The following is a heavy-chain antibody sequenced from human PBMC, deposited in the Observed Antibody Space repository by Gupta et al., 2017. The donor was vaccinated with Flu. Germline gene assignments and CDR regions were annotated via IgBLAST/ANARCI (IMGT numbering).Heavy chain of an antibody. Sequence: EVQLLESGGDLAQPGGSLRLSCAASGFTFSAFGMRWVRQAPGKGLEWVSIISGGTTEEADSVKGRFTIYKDTDKNTLFLQMKRLRDEDTAVYYWITEASYGAYAHWGQGTLLTVSS. J-gene: IGHJ1*01. D-gene: IGHD3-10*01. V-gene: IGHV3-23*01. CDR1: GFTFSAFG. CDR3: ITEASYGAYAH. CDR2: ISGGTT.